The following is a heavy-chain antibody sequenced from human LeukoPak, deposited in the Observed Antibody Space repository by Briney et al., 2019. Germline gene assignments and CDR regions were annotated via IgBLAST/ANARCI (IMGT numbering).Heavy chain of an antibody. D-gene: IGHD6-19*01. Sequence: GGSLRLSCAASGFTFSSYGMHWVRQAPGKALEWVAVISYDGSNKYYADYVKGRFTISRDNSKNTLYLQMNSLRAEDTDVYYCAKTIAVAGTDFDYWGQGTLVTVSS. V-gene: IGHV3-30*18. J-gene: IGHJ4*02. CDR3: AKTIAVAGTDFDY. CDR2: ISYDGSNK. CDR1: GFTFSSYG.